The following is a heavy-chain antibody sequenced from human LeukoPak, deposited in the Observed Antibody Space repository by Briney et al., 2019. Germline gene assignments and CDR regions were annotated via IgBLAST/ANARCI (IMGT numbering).Heavy chain of an antibody. V-gene: IGHV6-1*01. CDR2: TYFRSQWYN. CDR3: ARGWEPYSSSLDY. CDR1: GDSVSSNSAA. Sequence: SQTLSLTCAISGDSVSSNSAAWNWIRQSPSRGLEWLGRTYFRSQWYNDYAVSVKSRIAINPDTSKNQFSLQLNSVTPEDTAVYYCARGWEPYSSSLDYWGQGTLVTVSS. D-gene: IGHD6-13*01. J-gene: IGHJ4*02.